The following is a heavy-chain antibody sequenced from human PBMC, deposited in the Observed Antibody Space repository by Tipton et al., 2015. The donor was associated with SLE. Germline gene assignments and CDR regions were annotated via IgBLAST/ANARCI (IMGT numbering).Heavy chain of an antibody. V-gene: IGHV4-61*02. CDR2: IYTSGST. D-gene: IGHD7-27*01. Sequence: LRLSCTVSGGSISSGSYYWSWIRQPAGKGLEWIGRIYTSGSTNYNPSLKSRVTISVDTSKNQFSLKLSSVTAADTAVYYCARGAGDDYYYYYMDVWGKGTTVTVSS. CDR3: ARGAGDDYYYYYMDV. CDR1: GGSISSGSYY. J-gene: IGHJ6*03.